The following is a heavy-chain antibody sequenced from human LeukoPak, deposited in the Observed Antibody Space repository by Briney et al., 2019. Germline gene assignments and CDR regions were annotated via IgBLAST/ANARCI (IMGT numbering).Heavy chain of an antibody. D-gene: IGHD2-2*01. J-gene: IGHJ4*02. CDR2: ISYAGGNK. CDR1: GFTVSGYA. CDR3: TRDPGDCSSTSCYVGYFDY. Sequence: GRSLRLSCAASGFTVSGYAMHGVREAPGKGLEWGAGISYAGGNKYYADSVKGRFTISRDNSKNTLYLQMNSLRAEDTAVYYCTRDPGDCSSTSCYVGYFDYWGQGTLVTVSS. V-gene: IGHV3-30*04.